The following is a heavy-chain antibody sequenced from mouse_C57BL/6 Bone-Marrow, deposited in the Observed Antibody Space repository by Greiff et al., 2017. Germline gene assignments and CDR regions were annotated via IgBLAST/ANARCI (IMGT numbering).Heavy chain of an antibody. Sequence: QVQLQQPGAELVKPGASVKMSCKASGYNFTSYWITWVKQRPGQGLEWIGDIYPGSGSTNYNGKFKGKATLTADTSSSTAYMQLSSLTSEDSAVYCFARTRSSDYWGQGTTLTVSS. CDR3: ARTRSSDY. CDR2: IYPGSGST. J-gene: IGHJ2*01. V-gene: IGHV1-55*01. D-gene: IGHD2-13*01. CDR1: GYNFTSYW.